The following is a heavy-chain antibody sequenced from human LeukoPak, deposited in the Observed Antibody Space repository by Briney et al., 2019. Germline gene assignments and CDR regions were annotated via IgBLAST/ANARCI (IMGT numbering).Heavy chain of an antibody. CDR3: ARARSSYGYGDAFDI. Sequence: TGGSLRLSCAASGFTFSTYGMNWVRQAPGKGLEWVSGISPSGGITYYTDSVKGRFTISRDNSKHTVSLQMNSLRAEDTAVYYCARARSSYGYGDAFDIWGQGTMVTVSS. V-gene: IGHV3-23*01. CDR1: GFTFSTYG. J-gene: IGHJ3*02. CDR2: ISPSGGIT. D-gene: IGHD5-18*01.